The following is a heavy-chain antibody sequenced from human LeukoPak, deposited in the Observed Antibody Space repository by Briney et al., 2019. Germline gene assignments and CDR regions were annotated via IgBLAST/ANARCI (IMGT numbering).Heavy chain of an antibody. CDR3: ARGYSGYGAGGTEDY. CDR1: GFTVSSNY. V-gene: IGHV3-66*01. D-gene: IGHD5-12*01. Sequence: GGSLRLSCAASGFTVSSNYMSWVRQAPGKGLEWVSVIYSGGSTYYADSVKGRFTISRDNSKNTLYLQMNSLRAEDTAVYYCARGYSGYGAGGTEDYWGQGTLVTVSS. J-gene: IGHJ4*02. CDR2: IYSGGST.